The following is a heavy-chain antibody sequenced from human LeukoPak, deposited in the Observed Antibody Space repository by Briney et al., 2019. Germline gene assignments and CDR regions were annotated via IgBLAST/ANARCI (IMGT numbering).Heavy chain of an antibody. CDR1: GFTFSSYS. CDR3: ARPIVVAGFDY. Sequence: GGSLRLSCAASGFTFSSYSMNWVRQAPGKGLEWVSSISSSSSYIYYADSVKGRFTISRDNAKNSLYLQMDSLRAEDTAVYYCARPIVVAGFDYWGQGTLVTVSS. CDR2: ISSSSSYI. V-gene: IGHV3-21*01. J-gene: IGHJ4*02. D-gene: IGHD2-15*01.